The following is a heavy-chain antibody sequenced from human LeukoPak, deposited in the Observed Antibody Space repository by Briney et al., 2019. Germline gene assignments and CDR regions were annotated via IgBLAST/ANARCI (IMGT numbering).Heavy chain of an antibody. CDR3: ARDEMYYYDSRDAFDI. Sequence: RGSLRLSCAASGFTFSDYSMNWVRQAPGKGLEWVSSISSSSSYIYYADSVKGRFTISRDNAENSLYLQMNSLRAEDTAVYYCARDEMYYYDSRDAFDIWGQGTMVTVSS. V-gene: IGHV3-21*01. CDR2: ISSSSSYI. J-gene: IGHJ3*02. CDR1: GFTFSDYS. D-gene: IGHD3-22*01.